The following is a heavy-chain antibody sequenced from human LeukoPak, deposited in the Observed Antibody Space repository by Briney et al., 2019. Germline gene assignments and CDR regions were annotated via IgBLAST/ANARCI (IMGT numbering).Heavy chain of an antibody. D-gene: IGHD6-19*01. J-gene: IGHJ4*02. CDR2: ISGSDGTT. V-gene: IGHV3-23*01. Sequence: GGSLRLSCAASGFTFSSYAMNWIRQAPGKGLEWVSAISGSDGTTYYADSVKGRFTISRDNSKNTLYLQMNSLRAEDTAVYYCARTIAVAYFDYWGQGTLVTVSS. CDR3: ARTIAVAYFDY. CDR1: GFTFSSYA.